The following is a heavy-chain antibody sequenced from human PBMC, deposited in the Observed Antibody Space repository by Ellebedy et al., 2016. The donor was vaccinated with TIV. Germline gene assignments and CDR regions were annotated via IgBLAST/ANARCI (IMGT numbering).Heavy chain of an antibody. CDR2: IVPIFGTA. J-gene: IGHJ3*01. Sequence: AASVKVSCKASGDTFSSYTISWVRQAPGQGLEWMGGIVPIFGTANYAQNFQGRVTITADESMSTLYMELSSLRSEDTAVYYCAREGEHYDSSGYYESAGNPLDLWGQGTMVTVSS. V-gene: IGHV1-69*13. CDR1: GDTFSSYT. CDR3: AREGEHYDSSGYYESAGNPLDL. D-gene: IGHD3-22*01.